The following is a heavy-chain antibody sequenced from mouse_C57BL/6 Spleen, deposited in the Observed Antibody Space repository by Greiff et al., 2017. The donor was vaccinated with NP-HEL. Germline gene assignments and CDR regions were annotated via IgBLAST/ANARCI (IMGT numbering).Heavy chain of an antibody. J-gene: IGHJ4*01. D-gene: IGHD3-1*01. CDR1: GYSFTDYN. CDR3: ARGHSSGYYYAMDY. CDR2: INPNYGTT. V-gene: IGHV1-39*01. Sequence: VHVKQSGPELVKPGASVKISCKASGYSFTDYNMNWVKQSNGKSLEWIGVINPNYGTTSYNQKFKGKATLTVDQSSSTAYMQLNSLTSEDSAVYYCARGHSSGYYYAMDYWGQGTSVTVSS.